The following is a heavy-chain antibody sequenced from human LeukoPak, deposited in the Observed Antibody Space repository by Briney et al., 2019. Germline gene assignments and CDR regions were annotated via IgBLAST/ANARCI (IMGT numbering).Heavy chain of an antibody. D-gene: IGHD1-26*01. V-gene: IGHV1-2*02. CDR3: ARGMEPYYYMDV. CDR2: INPNSGGT. Sequence: ASVKVSCKASGYTFTSYGISWVRQAPGQGLEWMGWINPNSGGTNYAQKFQGRVTMTRDTSISTAYMELSRLRSDDTAVYCCARGMEPYYYMDVWGKGTTVTVSS. CDR1: GYTFTSYG. J-gene: IGHJ6*03.